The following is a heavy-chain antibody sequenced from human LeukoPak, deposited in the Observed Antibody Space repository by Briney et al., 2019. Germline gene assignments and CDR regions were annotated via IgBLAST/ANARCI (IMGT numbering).Heavy chain of an antibody. CDR2: IYYSGST. V-gene: IGHV4-39*07. CDR3: ARVVGSSGWFLLYYFDY. Sequence: SETLSLTCTVSGGSISSSSYYWGWIRQPPGKGLEWIGSIYYSGSTYYNPTLKSRVTISVDTSKNQFSLKLSSVTAADTAVYYCARVVGSSGWFLLYYFDYWGQGTLVTVSS. D-gene: IGHD6-19*01. J-gene: IGHJ4*02. CDR1: GGSISSSSYY.